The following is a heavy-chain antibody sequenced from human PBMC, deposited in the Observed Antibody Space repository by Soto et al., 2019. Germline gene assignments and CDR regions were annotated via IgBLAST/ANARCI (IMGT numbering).Heavy chain of an antibody. CDR2: MHHSGRT. D-gene: IGHD2-21*02. Sequence: SETLSLTCTVSGAYRRNDYYYWSWVRQNPGKDLEWIGHMHHSGRTHYNPSLKSRVAISVDTSKNQFSLYLNSVTAADTAVYYCARGLLAYCGGDCALFDSWGQGIMVTVSS. J-gene: IGHJ4*02. CDR3: ARGLLAYCGGDCALFDS. CDR1: GAYRRNDYYY. V-gene: IGHV4-31*03.